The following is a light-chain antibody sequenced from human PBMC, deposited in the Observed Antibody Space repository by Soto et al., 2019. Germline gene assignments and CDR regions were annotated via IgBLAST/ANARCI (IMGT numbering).Light chain of an antibody. V-gene: IGLV2-14*01. CDR3: SSQSRGTTVL. CDR1: SSDVGGYNY. CDR2: EVS. J-gene: IGLJ2*01. Sequence: QSVLTQPASVSGSPGQSITISCTGTSSDVGGYNYVSWYQQHPGKVPKLMISEVSNRPAGVSDRFSGSKSDNTAFLTISGLQADDEADYYCSSQSRGTTVLFGGGTQLTVL.